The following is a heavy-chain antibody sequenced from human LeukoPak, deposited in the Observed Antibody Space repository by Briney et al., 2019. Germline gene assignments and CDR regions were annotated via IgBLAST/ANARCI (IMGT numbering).Heavy chain of an antibody. CDR2: TYYRSKWYY. J-gene: IGHJ3*02. V-gene: IGHV6-1*01. Sequence: SQTLSLTCAISGDSVSSNSAAWNWIRQSPSRGLEWLGRTYYRSKWYYDYAVSVQSRITINPDTSKNHFSLQLNSVTPEDTAVYYCARDRDDILTGYSRNGFDIWGQGTMVTVSS. CDR1: GDSVSSNSAA. D-gene: IGHD3-9*01. CDR3: ARDRDDILTGYSRNGFDI.